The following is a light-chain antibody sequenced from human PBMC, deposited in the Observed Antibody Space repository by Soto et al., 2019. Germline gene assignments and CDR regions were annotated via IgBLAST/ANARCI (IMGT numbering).Light chain of an antibody. CDR3: NSFTTSSTYV. Sequence: QSVLTQPASVSGSPGQSITISCTGTSNDIGTYNRVSWYQQPPGTAPKLIIYEVNNRPSGVPDRFSGSKSGNTASLTISGLQAEDEADYYCNSFTTSSTYVLGTGTKVTVL. J-gene: IGLJ1*01. V-gene: IGLV2-18*02. CDR1: SNDIGTYNR. CDR2: EVN.